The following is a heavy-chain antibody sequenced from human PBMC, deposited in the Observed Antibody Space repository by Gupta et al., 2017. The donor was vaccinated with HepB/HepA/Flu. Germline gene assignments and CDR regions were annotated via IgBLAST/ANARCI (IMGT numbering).Heavy chain of an antibody. Sequence: EVQLVESGGGLVQPGGSLRLSCAASGFTFSSYWMHWVRQAPGKGLVWVSRINSDGSSTSYADSVKGRFTISRDNAKNTLYLQMNSLRAEDTAVYYCARSGYSSGWYLVDYYYYYGMDVWGQGTTVTVSS. V-gene: IGHV3-74*01. D-gene: IGHD6-19*01. CDR3: ARSGYSSGWYLVDYYYYYGMDV. CDR1: GFTFSSYW. CDR2: INSDGSST. J-gene: IGHJ6*02.